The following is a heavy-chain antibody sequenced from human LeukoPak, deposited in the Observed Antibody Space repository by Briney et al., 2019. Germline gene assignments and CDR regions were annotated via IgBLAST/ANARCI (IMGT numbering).Heavy chain of an antibody. V-gene: IGHV3-30*18. Sequence: GGSLRLSCAASGFTFSSYGMRWVRQAPGKGLEWVAVISYDGSNKYYADSVKGRFTISRDNSKNTLYLQMNSLRAEDTAVYYCAKLYSSGYPATDAFDIWGQGTMVTVSS. CDR1: GFTFSSYG. D-gene: IGHD3-22*01. CDR3: AKLYSSGYPATDAFDI. J-gene: IGHJ3*02. CDR2: ISYDGSNK.